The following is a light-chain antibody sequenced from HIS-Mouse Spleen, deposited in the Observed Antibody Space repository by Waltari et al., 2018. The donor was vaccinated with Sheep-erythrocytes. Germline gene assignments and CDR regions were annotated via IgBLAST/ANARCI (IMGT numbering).Light chain of an antibody. J-gene: IGKJ1*01. CDR2: DAS. V-gene: IGKV1D-13*01. CDR3: QQFNNYPRT. CDR1: QGISSA. Sequence: AIQLTQSPSSLSASVGDRVTITCRASQGISSALAWYQQKPGKAPKPLIYDASSLESGVPSRFSGIGSGTDFTLTISSLQPEDFATYYCQQFNNYPRTFGQGTKVEIK.